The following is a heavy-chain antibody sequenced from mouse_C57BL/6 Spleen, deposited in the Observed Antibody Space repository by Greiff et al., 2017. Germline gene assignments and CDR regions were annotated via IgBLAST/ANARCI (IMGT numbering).Heavy chain of an antibody. CDR2: IHPNSGST. J-gene: IGHJ3*01. Sequence: QVQLQQPGAELVKPGASVKLSCKASGYTFTSYLMHWVKQRPGQGLEWIGMIHPNSGSTNYNEKFKSKATLTVDKSSSTAYMQLSSLASEDSAVYYCASSDGSFGAYWGQGTLVTVSA. D-gene: IGHD2-3*01. CDR3: ASSDGSFGAY. CDR1: GYTFTSYL. V-gene: IGHV1-64*01.